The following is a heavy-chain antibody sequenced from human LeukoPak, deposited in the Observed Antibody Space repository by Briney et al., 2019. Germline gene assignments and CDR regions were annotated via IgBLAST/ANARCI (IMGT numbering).Heavy chain of an antibody. D-gene: IGHD6-19*01. J-gene: IGHJ5*02. CDR3: ARDLSRSTGWYFSFAT. CDR1: GLTVSNSY. V-gene: IGHV3-53*01. CDR2: IYSADNT. Sequence: QPGGSLRLSCAASGLTVSNSYMSWVRQAPGKGLEWVSVIYSADNTYHAVSVKGRFTISRDSSENTLYLQMHSLRVEDTVVYYCARDLSRSTGWYFSFATWGQGTLVTVSS.